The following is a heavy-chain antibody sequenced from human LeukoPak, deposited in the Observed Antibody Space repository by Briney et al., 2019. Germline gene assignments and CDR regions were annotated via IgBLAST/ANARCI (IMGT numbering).Heavy chain of an antibody. V-gene: IGHV3-30*04. CDR1: GFTFSSYA. Sequence: GGSLRLSCAASGFTFSSYAMHGVRQAPGKGLDGVAVISYDGSNKCYADSVKGRFTISRDNSKNTLYLQMNSLRAEDTAVYYCVARCSGGSCPNDAFDIWGQGTMVTVSS. CDR2: ISYDGSNK. J-gene: IGHJ3*02. D-gene: IGHD2-15*01. CDR3: VARCSGGSCPNDAFDI.